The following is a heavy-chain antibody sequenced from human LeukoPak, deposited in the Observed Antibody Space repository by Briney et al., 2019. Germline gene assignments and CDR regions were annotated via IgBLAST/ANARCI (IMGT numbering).Heavy chain of an antibody. CDR1: GFIFSSYS. CDR3: ARVGQRGYSYGQFYYGMDV. D-gene: IGHD5-18*01. J-gene: IGHJ6*02. Sequence: GGSLTLSCPASGFIFSSYSMNWVRQPPGRGRGWVSSISIISSYIYYADSVKARFSISRDNPKNSPNLQMNSQRAEDTAVYYLARVGQRGYSYGQFYYGMDVWGQGATVTVSS. CDR2: ISIISSYI. V-gene: IGHV3-21*01.